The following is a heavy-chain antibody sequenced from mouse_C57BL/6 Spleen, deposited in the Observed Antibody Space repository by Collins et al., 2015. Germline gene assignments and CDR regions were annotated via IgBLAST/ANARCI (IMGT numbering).Heavy chain of an antibody. J-gene: IGHJ4*01. D-gene: IGHD1-1*01. V-gene: IGHV2-2*01. Sequence: QVQLKQSGPGLVQPSQSLSITCTVSGFSLTSYGVHWVRQSPGKGLEWLGVIWSGGSTDYNAAFISRLSISKDNSKSQVFFKMNSLQADDTAIYYCATIPSSYDAMDYWGQGTSVTVSS. CDR2: IWSGGST. CDR3: ATIPSSYDAMDY. CDR1: GFSLTSYG.